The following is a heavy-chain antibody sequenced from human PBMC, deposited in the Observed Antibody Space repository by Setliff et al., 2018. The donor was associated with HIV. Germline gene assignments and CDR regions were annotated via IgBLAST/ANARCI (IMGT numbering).Heavy chain of an antibody. D-gene: IGHD6-6*01. CDR2: ISSSSSYI. Sequence: PGGSLRLSCSASGFTLSSFSINWVRQAPGKGLEWVSSISSSSSYIYYADSVRGRFTIARDDAKSSLYLQMNSLRAEDTAVYYCARVGYSSSWGKYYYYMDVWGKGTTVTVSS. CDR1: GFTLSSFS. J-gene: IGHJ6*03. CDR3: ARVGYSSSWGKYYYYMDV. V-gene: IGHV3-21*01.